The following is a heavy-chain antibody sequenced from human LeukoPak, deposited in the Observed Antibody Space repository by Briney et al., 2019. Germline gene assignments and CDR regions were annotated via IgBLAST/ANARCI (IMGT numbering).Heavy chain of an antibody. CDR2: IYYSGST. Sequence: SETLSLTCTVTGGSISNYYWSWIRQPPGKGLEWIGYIYYSGSTNYNPSLKSRVTISVDTSKNQFSLKLSSVTAADTAVYYCARHTAEKYNWFDRWGQGTLVTVSS. J-gene: IGHJ5*02. CDR3: ARHTAEKYNWFDR. V-gene: IGHV4-59*08. D-gene: IGHD5-24*01. CDR1: GGSISNYY.